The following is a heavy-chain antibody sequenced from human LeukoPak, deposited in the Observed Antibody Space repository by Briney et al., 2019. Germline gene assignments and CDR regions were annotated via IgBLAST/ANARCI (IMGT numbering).Heavy chain of an antibody. Sequence: GGSLTLSCGASGFILSSYGKPWVRQASGKALEWVGHIRSKAKNYAPAYAASVKGRFTISGDDLKNTAYLQMNSLKTEDTAVYYCTRLDTRLHDAFDIWGQGTMVTVSS. J-gene: IGHJ3*02. D-gene: IGHD5-18*01. CDR3: TRLDTRLHDAFDI. CDR1: GFILSSYG. V-gene: IGHV3-73*01. CDR2: IRSKAKNYAP.